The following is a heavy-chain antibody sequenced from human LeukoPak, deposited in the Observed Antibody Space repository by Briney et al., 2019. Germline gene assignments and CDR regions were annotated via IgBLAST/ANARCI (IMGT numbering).Heavy chain of an antibody. Sequence: SQTLSLTCTVSGSMYNYYWSWIRQPPGKGLEWIGYIHYNGITNYSPSLKSRVTMSLDTSKNQVSLKLNSVSAADTAVYYCARHISSGGTYAHFDYWGQGTLVTVSS. V-gene: IGHV4-59*08. D-gene: IGHD1-26*01. CDR3: ARHISSGGTYAHFDY. CDR2: IHYNGIT. J-gene: IGHJ4*02. CDR1: GSMYNYY.